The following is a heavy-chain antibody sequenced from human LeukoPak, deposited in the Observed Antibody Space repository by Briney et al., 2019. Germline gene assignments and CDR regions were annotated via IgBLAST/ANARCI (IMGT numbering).Heavy chain of an antibody. D-gene: IGHD1-26*01. V-gene: IGHV1-18*01. CDR1: GYRFNSYG. CDR2: ISAYNGNT. J-gene: IGHJ3*02. CDR3: ARERIPDWEQLRGDAFDI. Sequence: ASVKVSCKASGYRFNSYGISWVRQAPGQGLQWVGWISAYNGNTNYAQKLQGRVTMTTDTSTSTAYMELRSLRSDDTAVYYCARERIPDWEQLRGDAFDIWGRGTMVTVSS.